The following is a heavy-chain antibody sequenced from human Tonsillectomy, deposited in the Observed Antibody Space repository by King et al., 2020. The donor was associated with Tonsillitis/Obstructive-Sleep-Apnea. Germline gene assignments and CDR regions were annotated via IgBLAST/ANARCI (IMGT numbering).Heavy chain of an antibody. Sequence: VQLQESGPGLVKPSETLSLTCTVSGGSISSYYWSWIRQPPGKGLEWIGYIYYSGSTNYNPSLKSRVTISVDTSTNQFSLKLSSVTAADTAVYYCAAHIAVEVHFDYWGQGTLVTVSS. CDR2: IYYSGST. J-gene: IGHJ4*02. CDR1: GGSISSYY. V-gene: IGHV4-59*01. D-gene: IGHD6-19*01. CDR3: AAHIAVEVHFDY.